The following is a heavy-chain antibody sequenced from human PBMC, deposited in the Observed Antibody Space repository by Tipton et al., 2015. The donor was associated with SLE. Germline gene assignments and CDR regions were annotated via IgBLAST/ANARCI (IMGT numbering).Heavy chain of an antibody. CDR2: FYNTGVT. CDR1: GDSSDIYY. V-gene: IGHV4-30-4*01. J-gene: IGHJ4*02. Sequence: TLSLTCTVSGDSSDIYYWSWIRRPPGKGLEWIGYFYNTGVTYYSPSLESRVSMSVDTSKNQFSLKLSSVTAADTAVYYCARATFSLVTTPPFDYWGQGTLVTVSS. CDR3: ARATFSLVTTPPFDY. D-gene: IGHD4-17*01.